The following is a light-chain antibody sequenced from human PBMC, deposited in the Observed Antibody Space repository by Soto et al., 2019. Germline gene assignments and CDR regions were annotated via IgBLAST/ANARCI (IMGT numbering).Light chain of an antibody. V-gene: IGLV2-14*02. Sequence: QSVLTQPASVSGSPGQSITISCTGTSSDVGSYNLVSWYQQHPGKAPKLMIYEVSKRPSGVSNRFSGSKSGNTASLTVSGLQAEDEADYYCSSYAGSVYVFGTGTKVTVL. CDR1: SSDVGSYNL. J-gene: IGLJ1*01. CDR3: SSYAGSVYV. CDR2: EVS.